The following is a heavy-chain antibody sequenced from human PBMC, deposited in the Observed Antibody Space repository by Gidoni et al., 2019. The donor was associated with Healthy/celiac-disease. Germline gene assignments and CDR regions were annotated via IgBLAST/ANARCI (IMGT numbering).Heavy chain of an antibody. J-gene: IGHJ5*02. D-gene: IGHD3-10*01. V-gene: IGHV3-11*05. CDR1: GFTFRDYS. CDR3: ARDRGFGEPKRRWWFDP. CDR2: ISSSSSYT. Sequence: QVQLVESGGGLVKPGGSLRPSCAASGFTFRDYSMSWIRQAPGKWMEWVSYISSSSSYTNDADSVKGRFTISRDNAKNSLYRQMNSLRAEDTAVYYCARDRGFGEPKRRWWFDPWGQGTLVTVSS.